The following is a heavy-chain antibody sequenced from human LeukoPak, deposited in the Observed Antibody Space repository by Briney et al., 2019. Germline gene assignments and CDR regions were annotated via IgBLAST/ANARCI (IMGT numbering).Heavy chain of an antibody. D-gene: IGHD2-15*01. J-gene: IGHJ1*01. CDR1: GFTFSSYA. V-gene: IGHV3-23*01. Sequence: GGSLRLSCAASGFTFSSYAMSWVRQAPGKGLEWVSTISGSGGNTYYADSVKGRFTISRDNSKNTLYLQMNSLRAEDTAVYYCAEGRGSGGRDFQYWGQGTLVTVSS. CDR2: ISGSGGNT. CDR3: AEGRGSGGRDFQY.